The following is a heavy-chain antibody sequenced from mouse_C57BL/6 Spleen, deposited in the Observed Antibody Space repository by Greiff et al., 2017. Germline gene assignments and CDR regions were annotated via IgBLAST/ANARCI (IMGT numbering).Heavy chain of an antibody. CDR3: ARDGNYDGGYAMDY. CDR1: GYTFTSYW. Sequence: QVQLQQSGPELVKPGASVKISCKASGYTFTSYWMHWVKQRPGQGLEWIGYINPSSGYTKYNQKFKDKATLTADKSSSTAYMQLSSLTYEDSAVXYCARDGNYDGGYAMDYWGQGTSVTVSS. CDR2: INPSSGYT. D-gene: IGHD2-1*01. J-gene: IGHJ4*01. V-gene: IGHV1-7*01.